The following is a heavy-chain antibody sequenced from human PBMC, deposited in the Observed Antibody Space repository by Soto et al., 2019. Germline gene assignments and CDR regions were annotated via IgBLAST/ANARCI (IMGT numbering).Heavy chain of an antibody. CDR2: VSASGLNT. CDR3: SKGRPRRTSGYVFDY. J-gene: IGHJ4*02. V-gene: IGHV3-23*01. D-gene: IGHD5-18*01. Sequence: EVQLLESGGKLVQPGRALTLSCAASGLTFSTYAMAWVRQAPGKGLEWVSGVSASGLNTEYADPVKGRCYISRDNSKNTLALYLNSLSAGDTALYYWSKGRPRRTSGYVFDYWGQGTAVTVSS. CDR1: GLTFSTYA.